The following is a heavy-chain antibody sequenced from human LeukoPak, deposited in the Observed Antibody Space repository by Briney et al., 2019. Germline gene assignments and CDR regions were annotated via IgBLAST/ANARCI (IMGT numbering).Heavy chain of an antibody. CDR1: GFTFSSYD. CDR3: ARGPTYYYDSSGYYRGNDY. CDR2: IRTAGDT. V-gene: IGHV3-13*01. Sequence: GGSLRLSCAASGFTFSSYDMHWVRQPTGKGLEWVSGIRTAGDTNYLGSVKGRFIISRENAKNSLYLQMNSLRAEDTAVYYCARGPTYYYDSSGYYRGNDYWGQGTLVTVSS. D-gene: IGHD3-22*01. J-gene: IGHJ4*02.